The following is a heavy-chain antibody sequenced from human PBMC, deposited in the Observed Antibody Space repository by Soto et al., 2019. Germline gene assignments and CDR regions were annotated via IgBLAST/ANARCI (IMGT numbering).Heavy chain of an antibody. Sequence: SETLSLTCSVSGDSITTNGYYWGWIRQPPGKGLQWIGNVYSTGSTFSHPSLTSRVVISVDTSKNKFSLRLTSVTAADTAVYYCARSHYTYGLLIDYWGPGIMVTVSS. J-gene: IGHJ4*02. CDR3: ARSHYTYGLLIDY. D-gene: IGHD2-8*01. CDR2: VYSTGST. CDR1: GDSITTNGYY. V-gene: IGHV4-39*01.